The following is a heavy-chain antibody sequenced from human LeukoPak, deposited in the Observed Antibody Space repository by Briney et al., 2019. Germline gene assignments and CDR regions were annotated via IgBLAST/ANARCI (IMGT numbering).Heavy chain of an antibody. CDR3: ARRGGWFDY. CDR1: GFSFSSYS. D-gene: IGHD6-19*01. Sequence: GGSLRLSCAASGFSFSSYSMNWVRQAPGKGLEWVSYISSSSTIYYADSVKGRFTISRDNAKNSLYLQMNSLRAEDTAVYYCARRGGWFDYWGQGTLVTVSS. J-gene: IGHJ4*02. V-gene: IGHV3-48*01. CDR2: ISSSSTI.